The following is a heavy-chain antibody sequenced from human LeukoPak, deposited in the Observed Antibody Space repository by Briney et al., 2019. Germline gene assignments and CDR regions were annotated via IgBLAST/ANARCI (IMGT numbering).Heavy chain of an antibody. Sequence: ASVKVSCKASGYTFTGYYMHWVRQAPGQGLEWMGWINPNSGGTNYAQKFQGRVAMTRDTSISTAYMELSRLRSDDTAVYYCASIDIVVVVAATPHWGQGTLVTVSS. J-gene: IGHJ4*02. CDR1: GYTFTGYY. D-gene: IGHD2-15*01. V-gene: IGHV1-2*02. CDR3: ASIDIVVVVAATPH. CDR2: INPNSGGT.